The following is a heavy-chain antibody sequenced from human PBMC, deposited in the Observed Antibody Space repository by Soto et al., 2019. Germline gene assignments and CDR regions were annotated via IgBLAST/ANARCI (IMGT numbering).Heavy chain of an antibody. V-gene: IGHV1-24*01. CDR2: FYPEDGET. CDR3: ATTYQYCSGGSLCRLDY. J-gene: IGHJ4*02. Sequence: ASVKVSCKVSGYTLTELSMHWVRQAPGKGFELMGGFYPEDGETIYAQKFQGRVTMTEDTSTDTAYMELSSLRSEDTAVYYCATTYQYCSGGSLCRLDYWGQGTLVTVSS. CDR1: GYTLTELS. D-gene: IGHD2-15*01.